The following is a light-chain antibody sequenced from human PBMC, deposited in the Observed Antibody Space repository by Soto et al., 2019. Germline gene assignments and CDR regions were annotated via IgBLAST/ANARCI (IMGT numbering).Light chain of an antibody. CDR3: TSYTSIIPYV. V-gene: IGLV2-14*01. Sequence: QSVLTQPASVSGSPGQSNTISCTGTSSDVGGYNYVSWYQQHPGKAPKLMIYDVSNRPSGVSNRFSGSKSGNTASLTISGLQAEDEADYYCTSYTSIIPYVFGTGTKVTVL. J-gene: IGLJ1*01. CDR2: DVS. CDR1: SSDVGGYNY.